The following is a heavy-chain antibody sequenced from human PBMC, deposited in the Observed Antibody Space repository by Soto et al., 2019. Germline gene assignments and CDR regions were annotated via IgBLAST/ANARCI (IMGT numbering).Heavy chain of an antibody. D-gene: IGHD1-1*01. CDR1: GYPFTTYG. CDR2: ISAYTDNT. Sequence: ASVKVSCKASGYPFTTYGITWVRQAPGQGLEWLRWISAYTDNTNYAQNLQGRVTMTTDTSTSTAYMELRSLRSDDTAVYYCERENWNYDYYFGMDVWGEGTTVTVSS. CDR3: ERENWNYDYYFGMDV. J-gene: IGHJ6*04. V-gene: IGHV1-18*04.